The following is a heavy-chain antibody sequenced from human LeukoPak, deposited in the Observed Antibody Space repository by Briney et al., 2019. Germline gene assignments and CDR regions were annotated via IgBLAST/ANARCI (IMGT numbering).Heavy chain of an antibody. CDR2: IYYSGST. V-gene: IGHV4-59*01. Sequence: SETLSLTCTASGGSISSYCWSWIRQPPGKGLEWIGYIYYSGSTNYNPSLKSRVTISVDTSKNQFSLKLSSVTAADTAVYYCARAIKDYAYDYWGQGTLVTVSS. CDR3: ARAIKDYAYDY. D-gene: IGHD4-17*01. CDR1: GGSISSYC. J-gene: IGHJ4*02.